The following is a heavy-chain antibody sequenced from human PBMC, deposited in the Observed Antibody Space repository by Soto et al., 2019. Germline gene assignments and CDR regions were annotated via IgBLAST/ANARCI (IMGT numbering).Heavy chain of an antibody. CDR3: TSGFDSGRWHL. V-gene: IGHV5-51*01. J-gene: IGHJ1*01. D-gene: IGHD2-15*01. Sequence: ECLKISFQGPEYSFTNFWIGWVRQMPGRGLEWMGIIQPSNSDTRYSPSLQSAVIISADKSISTAYLQWNSLAASDTAMYYCTSGFDSGRWHLWGQGTLVTV. CDR1: EYSFTNFW. CDR2: IQPSNSDT.